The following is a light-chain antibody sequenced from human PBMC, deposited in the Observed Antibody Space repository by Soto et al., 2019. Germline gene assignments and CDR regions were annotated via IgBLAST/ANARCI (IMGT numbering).Light chain of an antibody. CDR2: AAS. CDR1: QSISSY. CDR3: QQYNTYPLT. J-gene: IGKJ4*01. Sequence: DIQMTQSPSSLSASVGDRVTITCRASQSISSYLNWYQQKPGQAPKLLIYAASSLQCGVPSRFSGSGSGTDFTLSISSLQPEDFATYYCQQYNTYPLTFGGGTTVEI. V-gene: IGKV1-39*01.